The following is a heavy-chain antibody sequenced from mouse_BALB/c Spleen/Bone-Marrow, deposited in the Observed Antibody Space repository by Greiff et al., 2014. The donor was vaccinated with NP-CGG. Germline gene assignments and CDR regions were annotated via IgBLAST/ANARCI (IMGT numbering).Heavy chain of an antibody. V-gene: IGHV14-3*02. CDR1: GFNINDTY. CDR2: IDPANGNT. CDR3: SRVRGLRIRGLDY. J-gene: IGHJ2*01. Sequence: EVQLQQSGAELVKPGASVKLSCTASGFNINDTYMHWVKQRPEQGLEWIGRIDPANGNTKYYPKFQGKATITADTSSNTAYLQLSSLTSEDTAVYFCSRVRGLRIRGLDYWGQGTMLTVSA. D-gene: IGHD1-1*01.